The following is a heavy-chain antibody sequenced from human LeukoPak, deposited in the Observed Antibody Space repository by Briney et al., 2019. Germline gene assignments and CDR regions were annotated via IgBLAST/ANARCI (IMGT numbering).Heavy chain of an antibody. CDR1: SGSISTSNYY. D-gene: IGHD4-17*01. CDR2: IYYSGST. Sequence: SETLSLTCTVSSGSISTSNYYWRWVRQPPGKALERIGNIYYSGSTYYNQSLKSRVTISVDTSTNQFSLKLSSVTAADTAVYYCASDNGDYGLHYWGQGTLVTVSS. V-gene: IGHV4-39*07. CDR3: ASDNGDYGLHY. J-gene: IGHJ4*02.